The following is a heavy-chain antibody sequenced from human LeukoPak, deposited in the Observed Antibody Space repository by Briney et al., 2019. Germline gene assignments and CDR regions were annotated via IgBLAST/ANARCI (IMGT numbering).Heavy chain of an antibody. D-gene: IGHD2-2*01. J-gene: IGHJ4*02. CDR3: AKHRSSRGYFDY. Sequence: PGGSLRLSCAASGFTFSSSAMSWVRQAPGKGLEWVSLISSSGGSTYYSDSVKGRFTISRDNSKNTLYLQMNSLRAEDTAVYYCAKHRSSRGYFDYWGQGTLVTVSS. CDR1: GFTFSSSA. V-gene: IGHV3-23*01. CDR2: ISSSGGST.